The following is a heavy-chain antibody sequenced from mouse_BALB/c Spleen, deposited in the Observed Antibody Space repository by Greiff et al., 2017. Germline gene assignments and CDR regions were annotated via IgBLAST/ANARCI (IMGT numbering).Heavy chain of an antibody. D-gene: IGHD2-10*02. CDR2: IYPGDGDT. Sequence: QVQLQQSGAELVRPGSSVKISCKASGYAFSSYWMNWVKQRPGQGLEWIGQIYPGDGDTNYNGKFKGKATLTADKSSSTAYMQLSSLTSEDSAVYFCGSQYGNYDYAMDYWGQGTSVTVSS. J-gene: IGHJ4*01. CDR3: GSQYGNYDYAMDY. V-gene: IGHV1-80*01. CDR1: GYAFSSYW.